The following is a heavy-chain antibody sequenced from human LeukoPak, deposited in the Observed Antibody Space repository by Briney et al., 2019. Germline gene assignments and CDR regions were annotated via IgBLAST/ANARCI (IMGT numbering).Heavy chain of an antibody. CDR1: GGTFSSYT. CDR2: IIPIFGSA. J-gene: IGHJ4*02. V-gene: IGHV1-69*13. D-gene: IGHD3-10*01. CDR3: ATATMVRDVHFDY. Sequence: ASVKVSCKASGGTFSSYTITWVRQAPGQGLEWMGGIIPIFGSANYAQKFQGRVTITADESTSTAYMELSSLRSEDTAVYYCATATMVRDVHFDYWGQGTLVTVSS.